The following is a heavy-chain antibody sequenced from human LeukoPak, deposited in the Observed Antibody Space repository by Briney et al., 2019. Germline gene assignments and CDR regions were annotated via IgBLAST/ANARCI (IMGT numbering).Heavy chain of an antibody. CDR1: GYTFTGYY. V-gene: IGHV1-2*02. Sequence: ASVKVSCKPSGYTFTGYYMHWVRQAPGQGPEWMGWINPRSGGTKYAQKFQGRVTLTRDTSTSTAYMELFSLRSDDTAVYYCAPATPGGVLDYFDYWGQGTPITVSS. D-gene: IGHD2-2*01. J-gene: IGHJ4*02. CDR3: APATPGGVLDYFDY. CDR2: INPRSGGT.